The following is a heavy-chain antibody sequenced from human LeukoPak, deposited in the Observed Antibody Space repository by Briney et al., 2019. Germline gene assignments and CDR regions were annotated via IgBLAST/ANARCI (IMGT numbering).Heavy chain of an antibody. CDR3: ARDRLDFWGGYYTSSDWFDP. V-gene: IGHV1-2*02. CDR1: GYTFTGYY. Sequence: ASVKVSCKASGYTFTGYYMHWVRQAPGQGLEWMGWINPNSGGTNYAQKFQGRVTMTRDTSISTAYMELSRLRSDDTAVYYCARDRLDFWGGYYTSSDWFDPWGQGTLVTVSS. J-gene: IGHJ5*02. D-gene: IGHD3-3*01. CDR2: INPNSGGT.